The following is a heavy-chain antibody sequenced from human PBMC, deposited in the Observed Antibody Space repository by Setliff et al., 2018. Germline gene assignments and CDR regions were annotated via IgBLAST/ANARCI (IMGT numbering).Heavy chain of an antibody. CDR3: ATGGRFLEWLGPVTWWCDP. V-gene: IGHV1-69*13. Sequence: GASVKVSCKASGGTYSSFAISWVRQAPGQGLEWMGGIIPIFGTANYAQKFQGRVTITADESTSTAYMELSSLRSEDTAMYYCATGGRFLEWLGPVTWWCDPWVQGTLVTVSS. CDR1: GGTYSSFA. D-gene: IGHD3-3*01. CDR2: IIPIFGTA. J-gene: IGHJ5*02.